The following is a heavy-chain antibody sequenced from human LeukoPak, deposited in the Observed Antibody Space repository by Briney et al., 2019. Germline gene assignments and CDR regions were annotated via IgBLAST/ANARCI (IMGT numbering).Heavy chain of an antibody. V-gene: IGHV4-34*01. Sequence: SETLSLTCAVYGGSFSGYYWSWIRQPPRKGLEWIGSIYYSGSTYYNPSLKSRVTISVDTSKNQFSLKLSSVTAADTAVYYCARHRPTDFWSGYYLNYWGQGTLVTVSS. CDR2: IYYSGST. CDR1: GGSFSGYY. CDR3: ARHRPTDFWSGYYLNY. J-gene: IGHJ4*02. D-gene: IGHD3-3*01.